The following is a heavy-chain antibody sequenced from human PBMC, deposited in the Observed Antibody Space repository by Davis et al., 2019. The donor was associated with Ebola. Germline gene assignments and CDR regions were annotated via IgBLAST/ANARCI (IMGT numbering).Heavy chain of an antibody. D-gene: IGHD2-2*01. V-gene: IGHV4-39*07. J-gene: IGHJ5*02. CDR1: GGSISSGDYY. Sequence: PSETLSLTCTVSGGSISSGDYYWSWIRQPPGKGLEWIGEINHSGSTNYNPSLKSRVTISVDTSKNQFSLKLSSVTAADTAVYYCARRPPLSTTHNWFDPWGQGTLVTVSS. CDR2: INHSGST. CDR3: ARRPPLSTTHNWFDP.